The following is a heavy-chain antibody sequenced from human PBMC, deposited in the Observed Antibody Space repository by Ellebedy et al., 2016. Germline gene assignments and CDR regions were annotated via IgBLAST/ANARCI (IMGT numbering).Heavy chain of an antibody. Sequence: GGSLRLSCAASGFTFSSYSMNWVRQAPGKGLEWVSSISSSSSYIYYADSVKGRFTISRDNAKNSLYLQMNSLRAEDTAVYYCAIPYYDFWSGYEDWGQGTLVTVSS. V-gene: IGHV3-21*01. CDR1: GFTFSSYS. CDR2: ISSSSSYI. D-gene: IGHD3-3*01. CDR3: AIPYYDFWSGYED. J-gene: IGHJ4*02.